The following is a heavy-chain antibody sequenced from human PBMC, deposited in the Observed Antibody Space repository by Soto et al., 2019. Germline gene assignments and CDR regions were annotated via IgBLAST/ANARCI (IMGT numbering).Heavy chain of an antibody. CDR2: IYYSGST. CDR1: GGSISSYY. V-gene: IGHV4-59*12. J-gene: IGHJ5*02. Sequence: PSETLSLTCTVSGGSISSYYWSWIRQPPGKGLGWIGYIYYSGSTNYNPSLKSRVTISVDTSKNQFSLKLSSVTAADTAVYYCARGRSSGWYGARGGWFDPWGQGTLVTVSS. CDR3: ARGRSSGWYGARGGWFDP. D-gene: IGHD6-19*01.